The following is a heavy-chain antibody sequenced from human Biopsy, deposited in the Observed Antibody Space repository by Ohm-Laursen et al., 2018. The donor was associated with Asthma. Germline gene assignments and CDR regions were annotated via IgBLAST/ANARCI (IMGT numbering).Heavy chain of an antibody. V-gene: IGHV4-39*01. J-gene: IGHJ6*02. Sequence: SETLSLTCTVSGGSISSSSYYWGWIRQPPGKGLAWIGHIYYTGTTNYSPSLKSPATISVDRSKNQFSRKLTSVTAADTAVYYCVRGSSSWHHGPFHYYYGLDVWGQGTTATVS. CDR3: VRGSSSWHHGPFHYYYGLDV. CDR2: IYYTGTT. D-gene: IGHD6-13*01. CDR1: GGSISSSSYY.